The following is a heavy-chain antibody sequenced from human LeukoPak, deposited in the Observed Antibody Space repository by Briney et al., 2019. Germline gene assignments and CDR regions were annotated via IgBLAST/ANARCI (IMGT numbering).Heavy chain of an antibody. J-gene: IGHJ4*02. D-gene: IGHD3-3*01. CDR1: GFTFSSYS. V-gene: IGHV3-21*06. Sequence: PGGSLRLSCAASGFTFSSYSMNWVRQVPGKGLEWVSSICYRSGYMYYADSVKGRFTISRDNAKNSLFLQMNSLRVEDTAVYYCAKSLLRFLEWSSGDFGYWGQGIQVTVSS. CDR3: AKSLLRFLEWSSGDFGY. CDR2: ICYRSGYM.